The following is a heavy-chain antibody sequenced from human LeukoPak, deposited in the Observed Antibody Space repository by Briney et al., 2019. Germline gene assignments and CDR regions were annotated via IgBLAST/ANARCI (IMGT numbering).Heavy chain of an antibody. Sequence: SETLSLACTVSGDSISTYYWSWIRQPAGKGLEWIGRIFTSGSTNYNPSLKSRVTMSLDTSKNQFSLKLSSVTAADTAVYYCARKALPGNWFDPWGQGALVTVSS. CDR2: IFTSGST. CDR3: ARKALPGNWFDP. CDR1: GDSISTYY. J-gene: IGHJ5*02. V-gene: IGHV4-4*07.